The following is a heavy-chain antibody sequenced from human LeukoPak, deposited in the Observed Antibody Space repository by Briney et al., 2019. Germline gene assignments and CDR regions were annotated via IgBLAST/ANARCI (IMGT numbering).Heavy chain of an antibody. CDR1: GFTLDDYA. V-gene: IGHV3-43D*03. D-gene: IGHD2-2*01. Sequence: GGSLTLSSAAYGFTLDDYAMHWVRQAPGKGLEWVSLISWDGGSTYYADSVKGRFTISRDNSKNSLYLQMNSLRAEDTALYYCAKDAGYCSSTSCQVLDVWGKGTTVTVSS. CDR3: AKDAGYCSSTSCQVLDV. CDR2: ISWDGGST. J-gene: IGHJ6*04.